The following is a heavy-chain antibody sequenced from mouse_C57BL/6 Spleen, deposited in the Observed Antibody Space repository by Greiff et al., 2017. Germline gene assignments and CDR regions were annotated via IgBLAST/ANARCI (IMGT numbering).Heavy chain of an antibody. CDR1: GYTFTEYT. D-gene: IGHD5-5*01. CDR2: FYTGSGSI. Sequence: VPGVESGAELVKPGASVKLSCKASGYTFTEYTIHWVKQRSGQGLEWIGWFYTGSGSIKYNEKFKDKATLTADKASSTVYMELSRLTSEDSAVYFCARHEATGDAMDYWGQGTSVTVSS. J-gene: IGHJ4*01. CDR3: ARHEATGDAMDY. V-gene: IGHV1-62-2*01.